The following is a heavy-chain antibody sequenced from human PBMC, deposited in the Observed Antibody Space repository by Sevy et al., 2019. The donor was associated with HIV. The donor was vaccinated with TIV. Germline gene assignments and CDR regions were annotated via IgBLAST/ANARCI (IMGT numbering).Heavy chain of an antibody. V-gene: IGHV3-30-3*01. CDR3: AREDPVSHYSNYEGVDY. CDR2: ISYDGSNK. J-gene: IGHJ4*02. D-gene: IGHD4-4*01. Sequence: GGSLRLSCAASGFTFSSYAMHWVRQAPGKGLEWVAVISYDGSNKYYADSVKGRFTISRDNSKNTLYLQMNSLRAEDTAVYYRAREDPVSHYSNYEGVDYWGQGTLVTVSS. CDR1: GFTFSSYA.